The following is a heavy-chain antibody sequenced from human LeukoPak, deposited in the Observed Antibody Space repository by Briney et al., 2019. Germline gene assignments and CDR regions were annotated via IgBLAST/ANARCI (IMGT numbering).Heavy chain of an antibody. D-gene: IGHD2-15*01. CDR3: VRDYCSGGSCYESKWFDP. CDR2: IWFDGINT. V-gene: IGHV3-33*01. CDR1: GFTFSKYG. J-gene: IGHJ5*02. Sequence: PGTSLRLSCAASGFTFSKYGMHWVRQAPGKGLEWVAVIWFDGINTNHADSVKGRFTVSRDNSKNTLFLQMNSLGAEGTAVYFCVRDYCSGGSCYESKWFDPWGQGTLVTVSS.